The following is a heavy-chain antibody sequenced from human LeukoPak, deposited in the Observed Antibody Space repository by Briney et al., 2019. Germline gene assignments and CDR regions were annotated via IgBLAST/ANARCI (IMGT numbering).Heavy chain of an antibody. D-gene: IGHD1-26*01. V-gene: IGHV3-21*01. CDR2: ISSSSSYI. CDR1: GFTFSSYS. J-gene: IGHJ4*02. CDR3: ARDLLAYSGSYPGY. Sequence: GGSLRLSCAASGFTFSSYSMNWVRQAPGKGLEWVLSISSSSSYIYYADSVKGQFTISRDNAKNSLYLQMNSLRAEDTAVYYCARDLLAYSGSYPGYWGQGTLVTVSS.